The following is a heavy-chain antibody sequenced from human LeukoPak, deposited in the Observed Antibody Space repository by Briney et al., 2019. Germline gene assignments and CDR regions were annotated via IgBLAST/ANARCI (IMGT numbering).Heavy chain of an antibody. V-gene: IGHV4-4*07. Sequence: SETLSLTCTVSGGSISSYYWSWIRQPAGKGLEWIGRIYTSGSTNYNPSLKSRVTMSVDTSKNQFSLKLSSVTAADTAVYYCARGDYGGSPYYYYYMDVWGKGTTVTVSS. CDR1: GGSISSYY. D-gene: IGHD4-23*01. CDR2: IYTSGST. CDR3: ARGDYGGSPYYYYYMDV. J-gene: IGHJ6*03.